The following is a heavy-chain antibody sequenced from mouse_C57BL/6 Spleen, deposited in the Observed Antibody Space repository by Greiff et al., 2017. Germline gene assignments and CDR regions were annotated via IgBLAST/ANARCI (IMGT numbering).Heavy chain of an antibody. V-gene: IGHV1-82*01. CDR1: GYAFSSSW. Sequence: VMLVESGPELVKPGASVKISCKASGYAFSSSWMNWVKQRPGKGLEWIGRIYPGDGDTNYNGKFKGKATLTADKSSSTAYMQLSSLTSEDSAVYFCARRGQLGRDYWGQGTTLTVSS. CDR2: IYPGDGDT. CDR3: ARRGQLGRDY. J-gene: IGHJ2*01. D-gene: IGHD4-1*02.